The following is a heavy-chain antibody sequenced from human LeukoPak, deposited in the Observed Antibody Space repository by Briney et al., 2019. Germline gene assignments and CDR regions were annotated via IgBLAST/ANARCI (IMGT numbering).Heavy chain of an antibody. Sequence: GGSLRLSCAASGFTFSTYAMSWVRQAPGKGLEWVSLIIGSGGSIHYADSVRGRFTISRDNFKNTVVLQLSSLRPEDTAVYYCAKHGDNVWGSLRFGFDSWGQGTLVTVSS. V-gene: IGHV3-23*01. CDR1: GFTFSTYA. J-gene: IGHJ4*02. D-gene: IGHD3-16*01. CDR2: IIGSGGSI. CDR3: AKHGDNVWGSLRFGFDS.